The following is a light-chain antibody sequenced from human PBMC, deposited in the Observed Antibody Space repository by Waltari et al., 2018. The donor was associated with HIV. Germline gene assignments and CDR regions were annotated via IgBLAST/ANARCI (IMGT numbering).Light chain of an antibody. CDR1: SSNIGAGYA. Sequence: QSVLTQPPSVSAAPGQRVTISCPGSSSNIGAGYAVHWYQQLPGTAPKLLIYGNTNRPSGVPDRFSGSKSGTSPSLAITGLQAEDEADYYCQSYDSSLTGSVFGGGTKLTVL. CDR3: QSYDSSLTGSV. J-gene: IGLJ2*01. CDR2: GNT. V-gene: IGLV1-40*01.